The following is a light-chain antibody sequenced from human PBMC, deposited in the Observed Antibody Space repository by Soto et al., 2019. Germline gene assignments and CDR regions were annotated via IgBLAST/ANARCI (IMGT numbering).Light chain of an antibody. CDR2: DVN. CDR1: SNY. CDR3: CSFAGSYTSFV. Sequence: QSVLTQPRSVSGSPGQSVTISCTGTSNYVSWYQQHPGKAPKLIISDVNKRPSGVPDRFSGSKSGRTASLTISGLLAEDEADYYCCSFAGSYTSFVFATGTRSPS. J-gene: IGLJ1*01. V-gene: IGLV2-11*01.